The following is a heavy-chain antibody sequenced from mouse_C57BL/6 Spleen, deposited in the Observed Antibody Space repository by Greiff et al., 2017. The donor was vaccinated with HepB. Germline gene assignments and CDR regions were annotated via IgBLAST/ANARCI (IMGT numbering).Heavy chain of an antibody. J-gene: IGHJ4*01. V-gene: IGHV5-9*01. CDR2: ISGGGGNT. CDR1: GFTFSSYT. Sequence: EVQGVESGGGLVKPGGSLKLSCAASGFTFSSYTMSWVRQTPEKRLEWVATISGGGGNTYYPDSVKGRFTISRDNAKNTLYLQMSSLRSEDTALYYCASQNYYGSSPYPMDYWGQGTSVTVSS. CDR3: ASQNYYGSSPYPMDY. D-gene: IGHD1-1*01.